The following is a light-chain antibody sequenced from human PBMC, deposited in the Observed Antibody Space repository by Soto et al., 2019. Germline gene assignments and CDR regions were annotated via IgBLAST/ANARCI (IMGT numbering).Light chain of an antibody. J-gene: IGKJ1*01. V-gene: IGKV1-16*02. Sequence: DIQMTQSPSSLSASVGDRVTITCRASQDLDFFLAWFQQKPGKAPKSLIYATSKLQDWVPSKFTGSGSVTEFTLTISTLQPDDFAPYYGQPYNTYPWTFGTGTKV. CDR3: QPYNTYPWT. CDR1: QDLDFF. CDR2: ATS.